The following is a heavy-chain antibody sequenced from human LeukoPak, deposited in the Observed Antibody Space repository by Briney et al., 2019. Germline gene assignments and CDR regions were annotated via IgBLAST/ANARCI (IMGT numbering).Heavy chain of an antibody. Sequence: SETLSLTCTVSGGSISSSSYYWSWIRQPPGKGLEWIGEINHSGSTNYNPSLKSRVTISVDTSKNQFSLKLSSVTAADTAVYYCARGKIRQQLKTNWFDPWGQGTLVTVSS. J-gene: IGHJ5*02. D-gene: IGHD6-13*01. CDR1: GGSISSSSYY. V-gene: IGHV4-39*07. CDR3: ARGKIRQQLKTNWFDP. CDR2: INHSGST.